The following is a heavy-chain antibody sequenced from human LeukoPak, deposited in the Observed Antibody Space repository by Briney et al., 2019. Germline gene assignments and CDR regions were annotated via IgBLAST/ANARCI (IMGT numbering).Heavy chain of an antibody. Sequence: PGGSLRLSCAASGFTFSSYSMNWVRQAPGKGLEWVSSISSSSSYIYYADSMKGRFTISRDNAKNSPYLQMNSLRAEDTAVYYCARDNSVGDTAWWFDPWGQGTLVTVSS. J-gene: IGHJ5*02. CDR2: ISSSSSYI. V-gene: IGHV3-21*04. CDR1: GFTFSSYS. CDR3: ARDNSVGDTAWWFDP. D-gene: IGHD1-26*01.